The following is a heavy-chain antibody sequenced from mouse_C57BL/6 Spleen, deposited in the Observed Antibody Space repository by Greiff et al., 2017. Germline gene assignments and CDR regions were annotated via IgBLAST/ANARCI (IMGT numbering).Heavy chain of an antibody. D-gene: IGHD1-1*01. CDR2: INPNYGTT. J-gene: IGHJ1*03. V-gene: IGHV1-39*01. CDR3: ARRYGSSYVRYFDV. Sequence: EVHLVESGPELVKPGASVKISCKASGYSFTDYNMNWVKQSNGKSLEWIGVINPNYGTTSYNQKFKGKATLTVDQSSSTAYMQLNSLTSEDSAVYYCARRYGSSYVRYFDVWGTGTTVTVSS. CDR1: GYSFTDYN.